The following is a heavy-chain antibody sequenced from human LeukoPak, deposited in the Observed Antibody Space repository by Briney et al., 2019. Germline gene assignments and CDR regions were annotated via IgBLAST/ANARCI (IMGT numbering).Heavy chain of an antibody. Sequence: KPSETLSLTCTVSGVSISYFYWSWIRQPPGKGLEWIGRIYASGSTNYNPSLKSRVTMSVDTSKKQFSLKLSSVTAADTAVYYCARVRGSSGSYEYYHYMDVWGKGTTVTISS. CDR3: ARVRGSSGSYEYYHYMDV. J-gene: IGHJ6*03. CDR1: GVSISYFY. CDR2: IYASGST. V-gene: IGHV4-4*07. D-gene: IGHD1-26*01.